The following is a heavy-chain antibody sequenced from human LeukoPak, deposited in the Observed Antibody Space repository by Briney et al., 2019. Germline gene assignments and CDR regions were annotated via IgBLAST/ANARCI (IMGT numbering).Heavy chain of an antibody. J-gene: IGHJ4*02. CDR1: GFTVSDNY. CDR3: ARGDYVDY. CDR2: IYSGGST. Sequence: GGSLRLSRAASGFTVSDNYMTWVRQAPGKGLEWVSVIYSGGSTYYSDSVKGRFTISRDNSKNTLYLQMSSLRAEDTAVYYCARGDYVDYWGQGTLVTVSS. V-gene: IGHV3-66*01.